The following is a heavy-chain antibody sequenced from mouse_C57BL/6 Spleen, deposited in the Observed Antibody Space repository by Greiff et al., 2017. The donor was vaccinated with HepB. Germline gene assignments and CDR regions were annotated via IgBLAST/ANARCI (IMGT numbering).Heavy chain of an antibody. V-gene: IGHV1-69*01. CDR3: ARSRDYDGAMDY. J-gene: IGHJ4*01. Sequence: VQLQQSGAELVMPGASVKLSCKASGYTFTSYWMHWVKQRPGQGLEWIGEIDPSDSYTNYNQKFKGKSTLTVDKSSSTAYMQLSSLTSEDSAVYYCARSRDYDGAMDYWGQGTSVTVSS. CDR1: GYTFTSYW. D-gene: IGHD2-4*01. CDR2: IDPSDSYT.